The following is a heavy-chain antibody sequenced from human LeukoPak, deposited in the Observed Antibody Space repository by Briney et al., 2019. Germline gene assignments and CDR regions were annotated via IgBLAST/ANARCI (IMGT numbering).Heavy chain of an antibody. D-gene: IGHD3-10*01. CDR1: GFTFSSYG. CDR3: AKPYSGY. CDR2: IWYDGSNK. V-gene: IGHV3-33*06. J-gene: IGHJ4*02. Sequence: GGSLRLSCAASGFTFSSYGMHWVRQAPGKGLEWVAVIWYDGSNKYYADSVKGRSTISRDNSKNTLYLQMNSLRAEDTAVYYCAKPYSGYWGQGTLVTVSS.